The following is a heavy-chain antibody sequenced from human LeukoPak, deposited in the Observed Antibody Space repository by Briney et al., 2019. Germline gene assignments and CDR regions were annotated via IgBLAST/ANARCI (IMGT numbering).Heavy chain of an antibody. V-gene: IGHV4-34*01. CDR2: INHSGST. CDR3: ARGDTVTTEPGWFDP. D-gene: IGHD4-17*01. J-gene: IGHJ5*02. Sequence: SETLSLTCAVYGGSFSGYYWSWIRQPPGKGLEWIGEINHSGSTNYNPSLKSRVTISVDTSKNQFSLKLSSVTAADTAVYYCARGDTVTTEPGWFDPWGQGTLVTVSS. CDR1: GGSFSGYY.